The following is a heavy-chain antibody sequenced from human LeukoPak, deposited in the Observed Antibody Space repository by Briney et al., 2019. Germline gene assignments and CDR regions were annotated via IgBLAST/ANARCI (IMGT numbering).Heavy chain of an antibody. CDR2: VSASGGST. CDR3: ARDRYGSGSLYYYYCYMDV. D-gene: IGHD3-10*01. Sequence: QAGGSLRLSCAASGFIFSSYGMTWDRQAPGKVLEWVSGVSASGGSTYYADSVKGRFTISRDNSKNTLYLQLNSLRAEDTAVYYCARDRYGSGSLYYYYCYMDVWGKGTTVTISS. J-gene: IGHJ6*03. V-gene: IGHV3-23*01. CDR1: GFIFSSYG.